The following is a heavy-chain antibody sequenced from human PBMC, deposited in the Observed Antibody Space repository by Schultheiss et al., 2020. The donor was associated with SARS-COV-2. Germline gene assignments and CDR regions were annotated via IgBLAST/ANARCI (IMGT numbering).Heavy chain of an antibody. Sequence: GGSLRLSCAASGFTFDDYAMHWVRQAPGKGLEWVSGISWNSGSIGYADSVKGRFTISRDNSKNTLYLQMNSLRAEDTAVYYCARDRRYGDYLQVDYWGQGTLVTVSS. J-gene: IGHJ4*02. CDR2: ISWNSGSI. D-gene: IGHD4-17*01. CDR1: GFTFDDYA. CDR3: ARDRRYGDYLQVDY. V-gene: IGHV3-9*01.